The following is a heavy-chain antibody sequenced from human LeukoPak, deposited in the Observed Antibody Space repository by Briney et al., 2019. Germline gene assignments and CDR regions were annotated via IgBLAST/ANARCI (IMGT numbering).Heavy chain of an antibody. CDR1: GGTFSSYA. Sequence: SVKVSCKASGGTFSSYAISWVRQAPGQGLEWMGGIIPIFGTANYAQKFQGRVTITADKSTSTAYMELSSLRSEDTAVYYCARASGTMVRGVIIKRHYFDYWGQGTLVTVSS. J-gene: IGHJ4*02. CDR3: ARASGTMVRGVIIKRHYFDY. D-gene: IGHD3-10*01. CDR2: IIPIFGTA. V-gene: IGHV1-69*06.